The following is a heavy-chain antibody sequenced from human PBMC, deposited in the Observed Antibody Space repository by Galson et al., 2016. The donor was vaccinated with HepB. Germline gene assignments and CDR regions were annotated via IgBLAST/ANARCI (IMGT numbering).Heavy chain of an antibody. J-gene: IGHJ4*02. CDR1: GYSFIRYW. CDR3: ARGGEDTSMPYY. V-gene: IGHV5-51*01. CDR2: IWPGDSDT. Sequence: QSGAEVKKPGESLKISCKVSGYSFIRYWIGWVRQMPGKGLESMGIIWPGDSDTRYSTSFQGQVSLSADKSISIVYLQWSSLKASDTAMYYCARGGEDTSMPYYWGQGTLVTVSS. D-gene: IGHD2-2*01.